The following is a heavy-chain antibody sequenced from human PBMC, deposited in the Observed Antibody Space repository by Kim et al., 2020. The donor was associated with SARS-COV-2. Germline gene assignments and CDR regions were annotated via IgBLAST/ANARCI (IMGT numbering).Heavy chain of an antibody. CDR2: IWYDGSNK. V-gene: IGHV3-33*01. J-gene: IGHJ4*02. D-gene: IGHD5-18*01. CDR3: ARDAGYSYGLTLDY. Sequence: GGSLRLSCAASGFTFSSYGMHWVRQAPGKGLEWVAVIWYDGSNKYYADSVKGRFTISRDNSKNTLYLQMNSLRAEDTAVYYCARDAGYSYGLTLDYWGQGTLVTVSS. CDR1: GFTFSSYG.